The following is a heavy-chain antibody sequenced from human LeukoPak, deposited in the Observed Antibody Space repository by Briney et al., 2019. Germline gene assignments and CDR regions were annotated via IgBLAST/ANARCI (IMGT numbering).Heavy chain of an antibody. CDR3: XXXXXXXXGGKLLGYYYYMDV. D-gene: IGHD2-15*01. CDR2: IYYSGST. J-gene: IGHJ6*03. CDR1: GGSISSSSYY. V-gene: IGHV4-39*07. Sequence: SETLSLTCTVSGGSISSSSYYWGWIRQPPGKGLEWIGSIYYSGSTNNNPSLKSRVTISVDTSKNQFSLKLSSVTAADTAVYXXXXXXXXXXGGKLLGYYYYMDVWGKGTTVTVSS.